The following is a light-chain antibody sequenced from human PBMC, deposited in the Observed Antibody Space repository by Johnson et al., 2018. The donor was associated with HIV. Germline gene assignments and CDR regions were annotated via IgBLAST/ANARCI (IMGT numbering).Light chain of an antibody. V-gene: IGLV1-51*01. CDR3: GTWDSSLSAGRYV. CDR1: NSNIGNNY. CDR2: DNN. Sequence: QSVLTQPPSVSAAPGQKVTISCSGSNSNIGNNYVSWYQQVPGAAPKLLIYDNNKRPSGIPDRFSGSKSGTSATLGITGLQTGDEADYYCGTWDSSLSAGRYVFGTGTKVTVL. J-gene: IGLJ1*01.